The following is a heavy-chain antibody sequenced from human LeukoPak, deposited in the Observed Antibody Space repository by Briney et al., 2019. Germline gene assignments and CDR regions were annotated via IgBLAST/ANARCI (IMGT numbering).Heavy chain of an antibody. Sequence: GGSLRLSCAASGFTFNSYGMHWVRQAPGKGLEWVAFIRCDGSKSYFADSVKGRFALSRDNSKNTLYLQMSSLRPEDTAVYFYAKDGGSGSYFAFDIWGQGTMVTVSS. CDR3: AKDGGSGSYFAFDI. D-gene: IGHD1-26*01. V-gene: IGHV3-30*02. J-gene: IGHJ3*02. CDR1: GFTFNSYG. CDR2: IRCDGSKS.